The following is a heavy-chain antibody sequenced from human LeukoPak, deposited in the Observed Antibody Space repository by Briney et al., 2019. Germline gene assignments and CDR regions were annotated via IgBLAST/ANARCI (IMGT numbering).Heavy chain of an antibody. CDR3: AIVTYYYDSSGYLDY. V-gene: IGHV1-18*01. Sequence: GASVKVSCKASGYSFTSYGISWVRQAPGQGLERMGWISAYNGNTNYAQKLQGRVTMTTDTSTSTAYMELRSLRSDDTAVYYCAIVTYYYDSSGYLDYWGQGTLVTVSS. CDR2: ISAYNGNT. CDR1: GYSFTSYG. D-gene: IGHD3-22*01. J-gene: IGHJ4*02.